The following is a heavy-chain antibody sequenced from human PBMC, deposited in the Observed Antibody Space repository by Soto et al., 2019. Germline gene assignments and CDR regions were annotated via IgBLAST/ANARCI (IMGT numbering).Heavy chain of an antibody. CDR1: GFTFSSYS. Sequence: GVSLXLSCAASGFTFSSYSMSWVRQAPGKGLEWVSAISGGGGSTYYTNSVKGRFTISRDNSKNTLFLQMNSLRAEDTAVYYCAKDRLWFGESRAQFDYWGQGTLVTVSS. CDR3: AKDRLWFGESRAQFDY. D-gene: IGHD3-10*01. J-gene: IGHJ4*02. V-gene: IGHV3-23*01. CDR2: ISGGGGST.